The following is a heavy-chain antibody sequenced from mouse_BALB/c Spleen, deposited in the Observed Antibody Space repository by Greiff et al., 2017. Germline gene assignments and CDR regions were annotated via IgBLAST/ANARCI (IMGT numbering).Heavy chain of an antibody. CDR3: ASDSSGLAWFAY. Sequence: DVQLQESGAELVKPGASVKLSCTASGFNIKDTYMHWVKQRPEQGLEWIGRIDPANGNTKYDPKFQGKATITADTSSNTAYLQLSSLTSEDTAVYYCASDSSGLAWFAYWGQGTLVTVSA. CDR2: IDPANGNT. D-gene: IGHD3-2*01. V-gene: IGHV14-3*02. CDR1: GFNIKDTY. J-gene: IGHJ3*01.